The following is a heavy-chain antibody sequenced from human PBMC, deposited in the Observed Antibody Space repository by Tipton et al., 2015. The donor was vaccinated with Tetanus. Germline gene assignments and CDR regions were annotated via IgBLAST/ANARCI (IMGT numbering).Heavy chain of an antibody. J-gene: IGHJ4*02. CDR1: GFTFSGSA. V-gene: IGHV3-53*01. D-gene: IGHD1-1*01. CDR3: ARNNWGADFDY. Sequence: QLVQSGGGLVQPGGSLKLSCAASGFTFSGSAMHWVRQAPGKGLMWVSTIYSGGTTFYADSVRGRFTSSRDHSQNTLYLQMNSLRDEDTAVYFCARNNWGADFDYWGQGTRVTVSS. CDR2: IYSGGTT.